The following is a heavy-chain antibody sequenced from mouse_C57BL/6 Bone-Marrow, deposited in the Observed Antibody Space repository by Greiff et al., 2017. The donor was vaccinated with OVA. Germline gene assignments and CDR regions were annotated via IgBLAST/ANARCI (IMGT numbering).Heavy chain of an antibody. Sequence: EVKLQESGPGLVEPSQSLSLTCSVTGYSITSGYYWNWIRQFPGNKLEWMGYISYDGSNNYNPSLKNRISITRDTSTNQFFLKLNSVTTEDTATYYCARKTWKDYYFDYWGQGTTLTVSS. V-gene: IGHV3-6*01. CDR3: ARKTWKDYYFDY. J-gene: IGHJ2*01. CDR2: ISYDGSN. CDR1: GYSITSGYY.